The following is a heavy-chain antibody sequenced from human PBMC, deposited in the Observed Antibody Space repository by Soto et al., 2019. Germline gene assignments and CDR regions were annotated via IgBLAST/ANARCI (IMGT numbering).Heavy chain of an antibody. V-gene: IGHV1-69*01. CDR1: GGTISSFV. D-gene: IGHD3-3*01. J-gene: IGHJ4*02. CDR2: IVPIDGST. Sequence: QVQLVQSGAEVKNPGSSVKVSCTTSGGTISSFVMNWVRQAPGQGLQWMGGIVPIDGSTKYAEKFQGRVTITAGASTSTVYMDLSSLRSEDTAVYYCARSFTKSRRGGVAFDYWGQGTLLKVSP. CDR3: ARSFTKSRRGGVAFDY.